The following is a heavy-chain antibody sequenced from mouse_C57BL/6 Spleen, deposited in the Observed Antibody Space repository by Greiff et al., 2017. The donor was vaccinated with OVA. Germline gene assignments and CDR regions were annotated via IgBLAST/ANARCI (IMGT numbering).Heavy chain of an antibody. Sequence: VQLQQSGPELVKPGASVKISCKASGYAFSSSWMNWVKQRPGKGLEWIGRIYPGDGGTNYKGKFKGKATLTADKSSSTAYMQLSSLTAEDSAVYLCAREGGDYWGQGTMVTVSA. J-gene: IGHJ3*01. V-gene: IGHV1-82*01. CDR2: IYPGDGGT. CDR1: GYAFSSSW. CDR3: AREGGDY.